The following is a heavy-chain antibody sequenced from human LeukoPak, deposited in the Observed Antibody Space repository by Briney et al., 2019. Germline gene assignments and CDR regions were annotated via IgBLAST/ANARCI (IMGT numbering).Heavy chain of an antibody. D-gene: IGHD3-10*01. J-gene: IGHJ4*02. CDR2: ISTYNGNT. Sequence: ASVKVSCKASGYTFTSYGISWVRQAPGQGLEWMGWISTYNGNTYYAQKFQGRVTVTTDTSTSTAYVELRSLRSDDTAVYYCAREGWFGELLPHYWGQGTLVTVPS. CDR3: AREGWFGELLPHY. CDR1: GYTFTSYG. V-gene: IGHV1-18*01.